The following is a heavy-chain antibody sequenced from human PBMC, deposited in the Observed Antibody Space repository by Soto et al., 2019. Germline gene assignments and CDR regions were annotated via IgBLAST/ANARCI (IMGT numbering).Heavy chain of an antibody. V-gene: IGHV1-8*01. J-gene: IGHJ2*01. D-gene: IGHD3-16*01. CDR3: ARAVMQRRLRFDL. CDR1: GYTFTSYD. CDR2: MNPNSGNT. Sequence: ASVKVSCKASGYTFTSYDINWVRQATGQGLEWMGWMNPNSGNTGYAQKFQGRVTMTKNTLYLQMNSLRAEDTAVYYCARAVMQRRLRFDLWGRGTLVTVSS.